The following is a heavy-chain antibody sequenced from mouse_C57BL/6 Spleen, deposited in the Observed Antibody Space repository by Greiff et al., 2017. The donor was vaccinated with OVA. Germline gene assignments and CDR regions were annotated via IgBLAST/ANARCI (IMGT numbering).Heavy chain of an antibody. CDR3: TRWLLYAMDY. V-gene: IGHV1-15*01. CDR2: IDPETGGT. Sequence: QVQLQQSGAELVRPGASVTLSCKASGYTFTDYEMHWVKQTPVHGLEWIGAIDPETGGTAYNQKLKGKAILTAYKSTSTTYIGLRGLTSEDSAVYYCTRWLLYAMDYWGQGTSVTVSS. D-gene: IGHD2-3*01. CDR1: GYTFTDYE. J-gene: IGHJ4*01.